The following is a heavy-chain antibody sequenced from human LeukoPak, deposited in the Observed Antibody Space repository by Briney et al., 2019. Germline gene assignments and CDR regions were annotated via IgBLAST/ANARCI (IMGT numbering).Heavy chain of an antibody. Sequence: ASVKVSCKASGYTFTSYGISWVRQAPGQGLEWMGWITAYNDNTNYAQKLQGRVSMTTDTSTSTAYMELRSLRSDDTAVYYCARALLWFGEPSHIDYWGQGTLVTASS. D-gene: IGHD3-10*01. CDR3: ARALLWFGEPSHIDY. V-gene: IGHV1-18*01. J-gene: IGHJ4*02. CDR1: GYTFTSYG. CDR2: ITAYNDNT.